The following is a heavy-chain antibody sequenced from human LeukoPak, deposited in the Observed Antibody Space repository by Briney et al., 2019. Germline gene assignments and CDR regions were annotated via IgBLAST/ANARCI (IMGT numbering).Heavy chain of an antibody. CDR2: IYYSGST. V-gene: IGHV4-59*08. CDR3: VRHVYYYDSSGYEGAFDI. CDR1: GGSISSYY. J-gene: IGHJ3*02. Sequence: SETLSLTCTVSGGSISSYYWSWIRQPPGKGLEWIGYIYYSGSTNYNPSLKSRVTISVDTSKNQFSLKLSSVTAADTAVYYCVRHVYYYDSSGYEGAFDIWGQGTMVTVSS. D-gene: IGHD3-22*01.